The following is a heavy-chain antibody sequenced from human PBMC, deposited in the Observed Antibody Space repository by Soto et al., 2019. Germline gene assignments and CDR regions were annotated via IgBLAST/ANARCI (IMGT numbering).Heavy chain of an antibody. CDR2: IYYSWST. CDR1: GGSISSYY. J-gene: IGHJ4*02. Sequence: SETLSLTCTVSGGSISSYYWSWIRQPPGKGLEWIGYIYYSWSTNYNPSLKSRVTISVDTSKNQFSLKLSSVTAADTAVYYCARATYYYDSSGYYPGGLDYWGQGTLVTVSS. CDR3: ARATYYYDSSGYYPGGLDY. D-gene: IGHD3-22*01. V-gene: IGHV4-59*01.